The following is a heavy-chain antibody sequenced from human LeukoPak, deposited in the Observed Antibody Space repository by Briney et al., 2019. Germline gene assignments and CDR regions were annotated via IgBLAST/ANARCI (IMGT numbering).Heavy chain of an antibody. Sequence: SETLSLTCTASGYAISSGYYWGWIRQPPGKGLEWIGSIYHSGSTYYNPSLKSRVTISVDTSKNQFSLKLSSVTAADTAVYYCASGRNSGYASRGFDPWGQGTLVTVSS. D-gene: IGHD5-12*01. CDR3: ASGRNSGYASRGFDP. V-gene: IGHV4-38-2*02. J-gene: IGHJ5*02. CDR1: GYAISSGYY. CDR2: IYHSGST.